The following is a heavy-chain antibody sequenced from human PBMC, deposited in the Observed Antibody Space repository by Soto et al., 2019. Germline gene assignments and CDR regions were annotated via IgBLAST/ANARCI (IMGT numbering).Heavy chain of an antibody. V-gene: IGHV4-30-4*01. Sequence: QVQLQESGPGLVKPPQTLSLTCTVSGGSISSGDYYWSWIRQPPGKGLEWIGYIYYSGSTYYNPSLKSRVTISVDTSKNQFSLKLSSVTAADTAVYYCAVVPAAIGYFRFFDPWGQGTLVTVSS. CDR1: GGSISSGDYY. D-gene: IGHD2-2*02. J-gene: IGHJ5*02. CDR3: AVVPAAIGYFRFFDP. CDR2: IYYSGST.